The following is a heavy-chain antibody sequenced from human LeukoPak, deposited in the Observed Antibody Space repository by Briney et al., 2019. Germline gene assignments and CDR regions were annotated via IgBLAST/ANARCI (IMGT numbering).Heavy chain of an antibody. CDR2: INHSGST. Sequence: SETLSLTCAVYGGSFSGYYWSWIRQPPGKGLEWIGEINHSGSTNYNPSLKSRVTISVDTSKNQFSLKLSSVTAADTAVYYCARARGPWSGYYFDYWGQGTLVPVSS. D-gene: IGHD3-3*01. CDR1: GGSFSGYY. V-gene: IGHV4-34*01. J-gene: IGHJ4*02. CDR3: ARARGPWSGYYFDY.